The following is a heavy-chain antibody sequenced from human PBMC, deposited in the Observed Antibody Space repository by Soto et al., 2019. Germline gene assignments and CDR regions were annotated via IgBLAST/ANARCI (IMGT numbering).Heavy chain of an antibody. J-gene: IGHJ4*02. CDR2: IWYDGSNR. V-gene: IGHV3-33*01. Sequence: GGSLRLSCAASGFTFTNYGMHWVRQAPGKGLEWVAVIWYDGSNRFYADSVKDRFTISKDNSQNMLYLQMHSLRPEDTAVYYCTRDPYGGSRYYFDSWGQGTLVTVSS. CDR1: GFTFTNYG. D-gene: IGHD1-26*01. CDR3: TRDPYGGSRYYFDS.